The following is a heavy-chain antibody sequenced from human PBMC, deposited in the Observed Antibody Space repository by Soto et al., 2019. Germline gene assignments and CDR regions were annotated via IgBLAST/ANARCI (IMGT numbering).Heavy chain of an antibody. CDR2: ISWNSGDV. J-gene: IGHJ5*02. D-gene: IGHD3-22*01. Sequence: EVQLLESGGGFVQPGRSLRLSCAASGFMFDDFAMHWVRQAPGKGLEWVSGISWNSGDVAYAESVTGRFTISRYNAKHSVYLHLNSLRPEDTALYYCAKAPNVVTHWFDPWGKGTLVTVSS. CDR3: AKAPNVVTHWFDP. V-gene: IGHV3-9*01. CDR1: GFMFDDFA.